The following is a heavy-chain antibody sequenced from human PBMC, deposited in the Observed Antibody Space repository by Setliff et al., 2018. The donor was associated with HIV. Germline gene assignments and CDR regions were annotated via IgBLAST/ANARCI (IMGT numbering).Heavy chain of an antibody. V-gene: IGHV4-31*01. Sequence: SETLSLTCNVSGGSISSGGYYWSWIRQHPGKCLECIGYIYYSGSTYYNPSLKSLVTISVETSKNQFSLKLSSVTAADTAVYYCARARGGCSGGSCPAHHYYYYMDVWGKGTTVTVTS. D-gene: IGHD2-15*01. CDR2: IYYSGST. J-gene: IGHJ6*03. CDR3: ARARGGCSGGSCPAHHYYYYMDV. CDR1: GGSISSGGYY.